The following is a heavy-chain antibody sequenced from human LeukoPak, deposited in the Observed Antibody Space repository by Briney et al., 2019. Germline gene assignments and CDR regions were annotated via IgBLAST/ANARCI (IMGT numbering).Heavy chain of an antibody. CDR3: ARGAEYCTNGVCYPNWFDP. Sequence: ASVKVSCKASGGTFSSYAISWVRQAPGQGLEWMGWISAYNGNTNYAQKLQGRVTMTTDTSTSTAYMELRSLRSDDTAVYYCARGAEYCTNGVCYPNWFDPWGQGTLVTVSS. D-gene: IGHD2-8*01. CDR1: GGTFSSYA. CDR2: ISAYNGNT. V-gene: IGHV1-18*01. J-gene: IGHJ5*02.